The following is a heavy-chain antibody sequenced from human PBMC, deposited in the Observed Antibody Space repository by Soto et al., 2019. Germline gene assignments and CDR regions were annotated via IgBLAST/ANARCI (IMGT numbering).Heavy chain of an antibody. CDR2: IIPIFGTA. J-gene: IGHJ5*02. D-gene: IGHD2-15*01. CDR3: ARDRNPGYCSGGSCHNWFDP. V-gene: IGHV1-69*01. CDR1: GGTFSSYA. Sequence: QVQLVQSGAEVKKPGSSVKVSCKASGGTFSSYAISWVRQAPGQGLEWMGGIIPIFGTANYAQKFQGRVTITADESTSTAYMESSSLRSEDTAVYYCARDRNPGYCSGGSCHNWFDPWGQGTLVTVSS.